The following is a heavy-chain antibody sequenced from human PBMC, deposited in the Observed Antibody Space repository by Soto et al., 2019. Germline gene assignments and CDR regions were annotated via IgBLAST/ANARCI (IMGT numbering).Heavy chain of an antibody. CDR1: GYSFISYW. D-gene: IGHD3-10*01. Sequence: GESLKISCKGSGYSFISYWIGWVRQMPGRGLEWMGIIYPHDSDTRYSPSFQGQVTISADKSISTAYLQWSSLKTSDSAMYYCARLYGSGQWNWFDPWGQGTLVTVSS. J-gene: IGHJ5*02. CDR2: IYPHDSDT. V-gene: IGHV5-51*01. CDR3: ARLYGSGQWNWFDP.